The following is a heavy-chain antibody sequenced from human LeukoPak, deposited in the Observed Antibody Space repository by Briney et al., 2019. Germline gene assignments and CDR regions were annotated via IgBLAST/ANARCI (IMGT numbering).Heavy chain of an antibody. CDR2: IKQDGTEK. D-gene: IGHD6-13*01. CDR3: ARDTIDSSSWFLTGYYYYYYMDV. Sequence: GGSLRLSCGASGFSFTTYWMGWVRQAPGKGLEWVANIKQDGTEKYYVDSVKGRFTISRDNAKNSLYLQMNSLRAEDTAVYYCARDTIDSSSWFLTGYYYYYYMDVWGKGTTVTVSS. J-gene: IGHJ6*03. V-gene: IGHV3-7*01. CDR1: GFSFTTYW.